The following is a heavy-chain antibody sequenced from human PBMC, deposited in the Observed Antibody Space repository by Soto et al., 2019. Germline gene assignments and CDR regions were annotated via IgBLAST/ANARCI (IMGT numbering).Heavy chain of an antibody. CDR1: GFTFSSYG. D-gene: IGHD1-1*01. CDR3: AKVRVQDYYYYAMDV. Sequence: QVHLVESGGGVVQPGRSLRLSCAASGFTFSSYGMHWVRQAPGKGLEWVAVMSNDGTSRFYADSVKGRFTISRDNSKNTLYLQMNSLRAEDTAIYYCAKVRVQDYYYYAMDVWGQGTTVTVSS. CDR2: MSNDGTSR. V-gene: IGHV3-30*18. J-gene: IGHJ6*02.